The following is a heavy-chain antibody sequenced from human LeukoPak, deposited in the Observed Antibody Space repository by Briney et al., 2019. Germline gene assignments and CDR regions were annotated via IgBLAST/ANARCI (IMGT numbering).Heavy chain of an antibody. CDR3: ARGGYGDYGRNAYDI. D-gene: IGHD4-17*01. Sequence: SETLSLTCTVSGGSISSGSYYWRWIRQPAGTGLEWIGRIYTSGSTNYNPSLKSRVTMSVDTSKSQFSLKLTSMTAADTAIYFCARGGYGDYGRNAYDIWGQGTMVTLSS. CDR1: GGSISSGSYY. V-gene: IGHV4-61*02. CDR2: IYTSGST. J-gene: IGHJ3*02.